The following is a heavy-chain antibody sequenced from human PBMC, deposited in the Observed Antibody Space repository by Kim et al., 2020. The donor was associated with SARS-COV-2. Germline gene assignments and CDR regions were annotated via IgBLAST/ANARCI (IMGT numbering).Heavy chain of an antibody. CDR2: RT. V-gene: IGHV4-61*02. D-gene: IGHD3-10*01. CDR3: ARGSRGAFDI. Sequence: RTNYNPSLKSRVTISVDTSKNQFSLKLSSVTAADTAVYYCARGSRGAFDIWGQGTMVTVSS. J-gene: IGHJ3*02.